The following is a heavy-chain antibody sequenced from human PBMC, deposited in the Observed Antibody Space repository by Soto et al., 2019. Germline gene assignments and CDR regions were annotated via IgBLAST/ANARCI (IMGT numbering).Heavy chain of an antibody. Sequence: GGSLRLSCAASGFTFSSYGMHWVRQAPGKGLEWVAVISYDGSNKYYADSVKGRFTISRDNSKNTLYLQMNSLRAEDTAVYYCAKEGYPSSSYHGMDVWGQGTTVTVSS. V-gene: IGHV3-30*18. J-gene: IGHJ6*02. CDR3: AKEGYPSSSYHGMDV. CDR1: GFTFSSYG. CDR2: ISYDGSNK. D-gene: IGHD6-13*01.